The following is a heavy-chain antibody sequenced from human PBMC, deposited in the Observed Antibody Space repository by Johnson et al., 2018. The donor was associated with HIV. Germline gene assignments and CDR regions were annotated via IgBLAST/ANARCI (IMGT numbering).Heavy chain of an antibody. V-gene: IGHV3-66*01. J-gene: IGHJ3*02. CDR3: ARDRSKGGAFDI. Sequence: VQLVESGGGLVQPGGSLRLSCAASGFTVSSNYMSWVRQAPGKGLEWVSFIYSGGTTYYADSVKGRFTISRENAKNSLYLQMNSLRAGDTAVYYCARDRSKGGAFDIWGQGTMVTVSS. D-gene: IGHD3-16*01. CDR2: IYSGGTT. CDR1: GFTVSSNY.